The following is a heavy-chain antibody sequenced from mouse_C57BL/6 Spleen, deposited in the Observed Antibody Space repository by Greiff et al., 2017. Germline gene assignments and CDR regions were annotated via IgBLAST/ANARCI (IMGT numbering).Heavy chain of an antibody. CDR2: ISSGSSTI. J-gene: IGHJ4*01. Sequence: DVMLVESGGGLVKPGGSLKLSCAASGFTFSDYGMHWVRQAPEKGLEWVAYISSGSSTIYYADTVKGRFTISRDNAKNTLFLQMTSLRSEDTAMYYCARHGNYFDAMDYWGQGTSVTVSS. CDR3: ARHGNYFDAMDY. D-gene: IGHD2-1*01. CDR1: GFTFSDYG. V-gene: IGHV5-17*01.